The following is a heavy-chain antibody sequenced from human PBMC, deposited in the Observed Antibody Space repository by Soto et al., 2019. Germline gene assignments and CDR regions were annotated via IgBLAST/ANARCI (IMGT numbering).Heavy chain of an antibody. CDR1: GGSISSSSYY. D-gene: IGHD6-13*01. CDR3: ASLLPGIAAAGTEF. J-gene: IGHJ4*02. Sequence: SETLSLTCTVSGGSISSSSYYWGWIRQPPGKGLEWIGSIYYSGSTYYNPSLKSRVTISVDTSKNQFSLKLSSVTAADTAVYYCASLLPGIAAAGTEFWGQGTLVTVSS. V-gene: IGHV4-39*01. CDR2: IYYSGST.